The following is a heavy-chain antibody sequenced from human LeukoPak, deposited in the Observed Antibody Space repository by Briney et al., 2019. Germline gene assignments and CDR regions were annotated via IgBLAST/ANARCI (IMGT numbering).Heavy chain of an antibody. Sequence: AGGSLRLSCAASGFTFSSYAMHWVRQAPGKGLEYVSAISINGGSTYYANSVKGRFTISRDNSKNTLYLQMGSLRAEDMAVYYCARVVGDYGAFDIWGQGTMVTVSS. D-gene: IGHD4-17*01. CDR2: ISINGGST. CDR3: ARVVGDYGAFDI. V-gene: IGHV3-64*01. CDR1: GFTFSSYA. J-gene: IGHJ3*02.